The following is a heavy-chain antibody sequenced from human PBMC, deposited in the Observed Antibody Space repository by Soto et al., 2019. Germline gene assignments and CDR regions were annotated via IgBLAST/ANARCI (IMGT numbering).Heavy chain of an antibody. V-gene: IGHV4-59*01. CDR3: ARGGYYDSSGYYSGYFQH. CDR1: GGSISSDY. Sequence: QVQLQESGPGLVKPSETLSLTCTVSGGSISSDYWSWIRQPPGKGLEWIGYIDYSGSTNYNPSLKSRVTISVDTSKNQFSLKLSSVTAADTAVYYCARGGYYDSSGYYSGYFQHWGQGTLVTVSS. CDR2: IDYSGST. D-gene: IGHD3-22*01. J-gene: IGHJ1*01.